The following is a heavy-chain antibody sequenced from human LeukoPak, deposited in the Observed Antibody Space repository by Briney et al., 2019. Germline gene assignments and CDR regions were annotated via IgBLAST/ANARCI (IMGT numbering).Heavy chain of an antibody. J-gene: IGHJ4*02. CDR2: ISGSGGST. D-gene: IGHD6-19*01. Sequence: GGSLRLSCAASGFTFSSYAMSWVRQAPGKGLEWVSAISGSGGSTYYADSVKGRFTISRDNSKNTLYLQMNSLRAEDTAVYYCARDRGYSSGEDYWGQGTLVTVSS. V-gene: IGHV3-23*01. CDR1: GFTFSSYA. CDR3: ARDRGYSSGEDY.